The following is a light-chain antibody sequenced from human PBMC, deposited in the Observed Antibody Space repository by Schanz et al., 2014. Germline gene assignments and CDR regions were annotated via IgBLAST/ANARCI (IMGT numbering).Light chain of an antibody. CDR1: QAITTY. V-gene: IGKV1-27*01. CDR3: QRYNGISV. CDR2: AAS. Sequence: DIQMTQSPSSLSASIGDRVTITCRASQAITTYLAWYQQKPGKVPKLLIYAASTLQSGVPPRFRGSGSGTDFTLTISSLQPEDVATYYCQRYNGISVFGPGTKVEMK. J-gene: IGKJ3*01.